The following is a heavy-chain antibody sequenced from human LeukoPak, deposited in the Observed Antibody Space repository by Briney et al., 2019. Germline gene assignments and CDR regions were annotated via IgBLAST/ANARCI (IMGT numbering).Heavy chain of an antibody. CDR2: ISSSSSYI. CDR1: GFTFSSYS. CDR3: ARTLLIAAALPGFDY. V-gene: IGHV3-21*01. D-gene: IGHD6-13*01. J-gene: IGHJ4*02. Sequence: PGGSLRLSCAASGFTFSSYSMNWVRQAPGKGLEWVSSISSSSSYIYYADSVKGRFTISRDNAKNSLYLQMNSLRAEDTAVYYCARTLLIAAALPGFDYWGQGTLVTVSS.